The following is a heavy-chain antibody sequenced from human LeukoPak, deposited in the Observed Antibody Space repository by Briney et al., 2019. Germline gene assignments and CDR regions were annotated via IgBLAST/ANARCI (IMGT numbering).Heavy chain of an antibody. CDR3: AREEKTEWTTGAFDM. Sequence: GGSLRLSCAATGFTFSDSYMSWIRQAPGKGLEWVSYISRGGSTTYYADAVKGRFTISRDNAKNSLYLQMNSLRAEDTAVYYCAREEKTEWTTGAFDMWGQGTMVIVSS. J-gene: IGHJ3*02. V-gene: IGHV3-11*01. CDR2: ISRGGSTT. D-gene: IGHD3-3*01. CDR1: GFTFSDSY.